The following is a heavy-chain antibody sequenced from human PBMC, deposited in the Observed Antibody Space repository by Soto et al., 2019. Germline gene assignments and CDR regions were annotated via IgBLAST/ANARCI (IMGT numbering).Heavy chain of an antibody. Sequence: EVQLLESGGGLVQPGGSLRLSCAASGFTFNNYAMTWVRQAPGKGLEWVPAISGGGDTTSYADSVKARFTVSRDGSKNTLYLQRSSLRAEDTALYYCAKGRGDSGSLTPRVDFWGQGTLVTVSS. V-gene: IGHV3-23*01. J-gene: IGHJ4*02. CDR2: ISGGGDTT. CDR1: GFTFNNYA. CDR3: AKGRGDSGSLTPRVDF. D-gene: IGHD3-10*01.